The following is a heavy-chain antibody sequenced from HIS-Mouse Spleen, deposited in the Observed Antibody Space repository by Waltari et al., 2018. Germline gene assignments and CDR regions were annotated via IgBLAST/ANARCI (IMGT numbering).Heavy chain of an antibody. J-gene: IGHJ4*02. Sequence: QVQLVQSGAEVKKPGSSVTVSCKASGGTFSSYAISRVRQAPGQGLEWMGRIIPILGIANYAQKFQGRVTITADKSTSTAYMELSSLRSEDTAVYYCARDLAWAAVAGDYWGQGTLVTVSS. CDR2: IIPILGIA. CDR1: GGTFSSYA. CDR3: ARDLAWAAVAGDY. V-gene: IGHV1-69*04. D-gene: IGHD6-19*01.